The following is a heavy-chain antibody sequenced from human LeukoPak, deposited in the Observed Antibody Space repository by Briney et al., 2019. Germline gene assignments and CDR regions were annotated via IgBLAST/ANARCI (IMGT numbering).Heavy chain of an antibody. CDR1: GYSFTSYW. J-gene: IGHJ4*02. Sequence: GESLKISCKGSGYSFTSYWISWVRQMPGKGLEWMGRIDPSDSYTKYSPSFKGHVTISADKSISTAYLQWSSLKASDTAMYYCASRGNPIDYWGQGTLVTVSS. CDR2: IDPSDSYT. D-gene: IGHD3-16*01. V-gene: IGHV5-10-1*01. CDR3: ASRGNPIDY.